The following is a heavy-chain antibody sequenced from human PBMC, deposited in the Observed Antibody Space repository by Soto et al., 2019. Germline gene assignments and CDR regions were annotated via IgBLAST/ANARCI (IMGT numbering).Heavy chain of an antibody. CDR2: ISGRGDTI. J-gene: IGHJ4*02. CDR3: ARTTWELGVRFDY. Sequence: PGGSLRLSCAASGFTFSDFYMTWIRRAPGRGLECLSYISGRGDTIYYADSVKGRFTISRDNAKTSLDLQVDGLRADDTGVYYCARTTWELGVRFDYWGQGALVTVSS. D-gene: IGHD1-26*01. CDR1: GFTFSDFY. V-gene: IGHV3-11*01.